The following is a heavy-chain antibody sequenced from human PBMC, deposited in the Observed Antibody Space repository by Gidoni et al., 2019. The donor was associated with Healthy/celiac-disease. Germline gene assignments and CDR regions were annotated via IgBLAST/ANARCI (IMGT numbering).Heavy chain of an antibody. CDR1: GGSISRYY. D-gene: IGHD3-10*01. CDR3: AREVGYYGSGSYYVGGWFDP. V-gene: IGHV4-59*01. Sequence: QVQLQESGPGLVKPSETLSLTCTGSGGSISRYYWSWIRQPPGKGLEWIGYFYYSGSTNYNPSLKSRVTISVDTSKNQFSLKLSSVTAADTAVYYCAREVGYYGSGSYYVGGWFDPWGQGTLVTVSS. CDR2: FYYSGST. J-gene: IGHJ5*02.